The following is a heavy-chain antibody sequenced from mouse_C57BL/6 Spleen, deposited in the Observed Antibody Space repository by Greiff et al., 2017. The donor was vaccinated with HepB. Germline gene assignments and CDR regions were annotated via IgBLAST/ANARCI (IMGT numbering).Heavy chain of an antibody. J-gene: IGHJ3*01. CDR3: NTRGYYGSSLAWFAY. CDR2: IDPENGDT. D-gene: IGHD1-1*01. CDR1: GFNIKDDY. V-gene: IGHV14-4*01. Sequence: EVKLVESGAELVRPGASVKLSCTASGFNIKDDYMHWVKQRPEQGLEWIGWIDPENGDTEYASKFPGKATMTADTSSNTAYLQLRSLTSEDTAVYYCNTRGYYGSSLAWFAYWGQGALVTVSA.